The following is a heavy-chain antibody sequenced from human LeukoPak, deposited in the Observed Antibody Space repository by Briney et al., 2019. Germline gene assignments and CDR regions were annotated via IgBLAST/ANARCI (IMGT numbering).Heavy chain of an antibody. V-gene: IGHV5-51*01. J-gene: IGHJ4*02. D-gene: IGHD1-1*01. CDR1: GYSFTSYW. Sequence: GESLKISCKGSGYSFTSYWIAWARQMPGKGLDWMGIIYPDDSETRYSTSFQAQVPISDDKSSSTAYLQWSSLKASDTAMYYCARLNAGNDYWGQGTLVTVSS. CDR3: ARLNAGNDY. CDR2: IYPDDSET.